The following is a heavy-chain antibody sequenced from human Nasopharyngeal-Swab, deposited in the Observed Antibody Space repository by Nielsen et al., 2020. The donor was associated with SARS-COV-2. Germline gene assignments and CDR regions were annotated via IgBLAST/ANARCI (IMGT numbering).Heavy chain of an antibody. CDR2: ISWNSGSI. CDR3: ATYYDILTGYSEAFDI. D-gene: IGHD3-9*01. J-gene: IGHJ3*02. V-gene: IGHV3-9*01. Sequence: SLQISCAASGFTFDDYAMHWVRQAPGKGLEWVSGISWNSGSIGYADSVKGRFTISRDNAKNSLYLQMNSLRAEDTAVYYCATYYDILTGYSEAFDIWGQGTMVTVSS. CDR1: GFTFDDYA.